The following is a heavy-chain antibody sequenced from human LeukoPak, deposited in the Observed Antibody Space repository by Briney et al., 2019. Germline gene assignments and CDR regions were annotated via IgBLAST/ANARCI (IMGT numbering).Heavy chain of an antibody. D-gene: IGHD1-20*01. V-gene: IGHV1-2*02. CDR1: GGTFSSYA. CDR3: ARGIYNWNSADY. J-gene: IGHJ4*02. Sequence: ASVTVSCKASGGTFSSYAISWVRQAPGQGLEWMGWINPNSGGTNYAQKFQGRVTMTRDTSISTAYMELSRLTSGDTALYYCARGIYNWNSADYWGQGTLVTVSS. CDR2: INPNSGGT.